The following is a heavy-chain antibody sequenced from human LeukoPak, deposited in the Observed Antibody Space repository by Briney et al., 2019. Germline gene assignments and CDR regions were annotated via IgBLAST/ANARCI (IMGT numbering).Heavy chain of an antibody. Sequence: ASVKVSCKASGYTFTSYGISWVRQAPGQGLEWMGWISAYNGNTNYAQKLQGRVTMTTDTSTSTAYMELRSLRSDDTAVYYCARARDPWAPNWFDPWGQGTLVTVSP. V-gene: IGHV1-18*04. CDR3: ARARDPWAPNWFDP. J-gene: IGHJ5*02. D-gene: IGHD7-27*01. CDR2: ISAYNGNT. CDR1: GYTFTSYG.